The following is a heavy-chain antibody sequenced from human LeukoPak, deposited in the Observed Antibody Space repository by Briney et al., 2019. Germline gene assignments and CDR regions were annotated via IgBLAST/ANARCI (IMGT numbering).Heavy chain of an antibody. CDR2: MNPNSGNT. V-gene: IGHV1-8*01. Sequence: ASVKVSCKASGYTFTTYDINWVRQATGQGLEWMGWMNPNSGNTGYAQKFQGRVTMARNTSMSTAYMELNSLRSEDTAVYYCARANYYGSGKKDLDYWGQGTLVTVSS. J-gene: IGHJ4*02. CDR3: ARANYYGSGKKDLDY. D-gene: IGHD3-10*01. CDR1: GYTFTTYD.